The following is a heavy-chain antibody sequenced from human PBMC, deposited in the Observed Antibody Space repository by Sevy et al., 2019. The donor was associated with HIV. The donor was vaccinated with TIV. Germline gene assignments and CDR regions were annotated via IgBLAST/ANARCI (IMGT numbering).Heavy chain of an antibody. CDR2: IYTSGST. V-gene: IGHV4-4*07. Sequence: SETLSLTCTASGGSISSYYWSWIRQPAGKGLEWIGRIYTSGSTNYNPSLKSRVTMSVDTSKNQFSLKLSSVTAADTAVYYCARGPSIVLMVYADRWNYFDYWGQGTLVTVSS. J-gene: IGHJ4*02. CDR3: ARGPSIVLMVYADRWNYFDY. D-gene: IGHD2-8*01. CDR1: GGSISSYY.